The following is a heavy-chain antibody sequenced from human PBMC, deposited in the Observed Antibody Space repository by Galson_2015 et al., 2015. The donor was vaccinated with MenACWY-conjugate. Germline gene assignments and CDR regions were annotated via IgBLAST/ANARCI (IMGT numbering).Heavy chain of an antibody. CDR2: ISGSGGST. V-gene: IGHV3-23*01. CDR1: GFTFSSYA. CDR3: ARRGRFIVVVTA. Sequence: SLRLSCAASGFTFSSYAMSWVRQAPGKGLEWVSAISGSGGSTYYADSVKGRFTISRDNSKNTLYLQMNSLRAEDTAVYYCARRGRFIVVVTAWGQGTLVTVSS. D-gene: IGHD2-21*02. J-gene: IGHJ5*02.